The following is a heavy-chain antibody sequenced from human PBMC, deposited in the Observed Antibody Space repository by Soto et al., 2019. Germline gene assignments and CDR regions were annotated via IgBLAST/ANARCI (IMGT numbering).Heavy chain of an antibody. J-gene: IGHJ6*02. D-gene: IGHD7-27*01. Sequence: GASVKVSGKASGYTFTRYYINWVGQAPGQGLEWMGIINPATGITNYAQNFEGRITMTRDTSTSTVYMELSSLRSDDTAVYYCARDWVRMDVRGHGTTVTVSS. CDR1: GYTFTRYY. CDR3: ARDWVRMDV. V-gene: IGHV1-46*01. CDR2: INPATGIT.